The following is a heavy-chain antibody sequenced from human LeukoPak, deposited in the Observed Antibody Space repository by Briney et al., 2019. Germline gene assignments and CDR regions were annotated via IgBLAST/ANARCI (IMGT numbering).Heavy chain of an antibody. CDR3: AREWGYCGGDCDYYYGMDV. CDR1: GGTFSSYA. Sequence: SVKVSCKASGGTFSSYAISWVRQAPGQGLEWMGGIIPIFGTANYAQKFQGRVTITADESTSTAYMELSSLRSEDTAVYYCAREWGYCGGDCDYYYGMDVWGQGTTVTVSS. CDR2: IIPIFGTA. V-gene: IGHV1-69*01. J-gene: IGHJ6*02. D-gene: IGHD2-21*02.